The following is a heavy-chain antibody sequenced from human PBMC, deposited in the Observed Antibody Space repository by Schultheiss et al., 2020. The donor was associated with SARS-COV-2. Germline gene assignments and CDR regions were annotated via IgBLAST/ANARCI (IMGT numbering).Heavy chain of an antibody. J-gene: IGHJ6*03. CDR1: GGSISSYY. V-gene: IGHV4-59*12. Sequence: SETLSLTCTVSGGSISSYYWSWIRQPPGKGLEWIGYIYYSGSTNYNPSLKSRVTMSVDTSKNQFSLKLSSVTAADTAVYYCARVRGEDIVVVPAARLRYYYYYMDVWGKGTTVTVSS. D-gene: IGHD2-2*01. CDR2: IYYSGST. CDR3: ARVRGEDIVVVPAARLRYYYYYMDV.